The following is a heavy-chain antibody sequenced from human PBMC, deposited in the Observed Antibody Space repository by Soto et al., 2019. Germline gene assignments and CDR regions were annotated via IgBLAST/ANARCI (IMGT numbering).Heavy chain of an antibody. CDR2: IIPILGIA. Sequence: QVQLVQSGAEVKKPGSSVKVSCKASGGTFSSYTISWVRQAPGQGLEWMGRIIPILGIANYAQKFQGRVTITADKSTSTAYIELSSLRSEDTAAYYCARGRTVTTDYWSQGTQVTVSS. V-gene: IGHV1-69*02. J-gene: IGHJ4*02. CDR1: GGTFSSYT. D-gene: IGHD4-17*01. CDR3: ARGRTVTTDY.